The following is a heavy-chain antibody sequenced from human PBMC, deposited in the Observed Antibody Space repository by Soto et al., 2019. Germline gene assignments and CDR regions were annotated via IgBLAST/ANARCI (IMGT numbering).Heavy chain of an antibody. J-gene: IGHJ4*02. V-gene: IGHV4-59*01. CDR1: GGSISSYY. CDR3: ARWARYDFWSGYYRFDY. CDR2: IYYSGST. Sequence: SETLSLTCTVPGGSISSYYWSWIRQPPGKGLEWIGYIYYSGSTNYNPSLKSRVTISVDTSKNQFSLKLSSVTAADTTVYYCARWARYDFWSGYYRFDYWGQGTLVTVS. D-gene: IGHD3-3*01.